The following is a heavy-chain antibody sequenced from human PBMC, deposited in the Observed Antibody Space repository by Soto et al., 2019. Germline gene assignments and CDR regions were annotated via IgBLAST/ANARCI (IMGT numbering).Heavy chain of an antibody. CDR3: AKGDGGLRDNWKYYYYGFDV. Sequence: QVQLVQSGAEVKKPGSSVKVSCKASGGTFSRYAFSWVRQAPGQGPEWMGGIIPMYGTPNYAQKFQGRVTIIADRSTNTVYMELSSLRSEDTAVYYCAKGDGGLRDNWKYYYYGFDVWGQGTTVTVSS. J-gene: IGHJ6*02. D-gene: IGHD1-1*01. CDR1: GGTFSRYA. V-gene: IGHV1-69*14. CDR2: IIPMYGTP.